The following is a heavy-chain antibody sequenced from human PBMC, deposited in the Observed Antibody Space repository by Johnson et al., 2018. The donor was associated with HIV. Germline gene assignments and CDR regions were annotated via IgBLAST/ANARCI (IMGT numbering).Heavy chain of an antibody. J-gene: IGHJ3*02. CDR3: ARGKGAAAGLDAFDI. CDR1: GFTFDDFG. Sequence: VQLVESGGGVVRPGGSLRLSCAASGFTFDDFGMGWVRQAPGKGLEWVSGINWNGGSKGYAESVKGRFSISRDNAKNSLYLQMNSLRVEDTALYYCARGKGAAAGLDAFDIWGQGSMVTFSS. D-gene: IGHD6-13*01. V-gene: IGHV3-20*04. CDR2: INWNGGSK.